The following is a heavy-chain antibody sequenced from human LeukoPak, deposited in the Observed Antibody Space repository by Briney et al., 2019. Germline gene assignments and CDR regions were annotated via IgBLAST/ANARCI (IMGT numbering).Heavy chain of an antibody. CDR3: APLAVNTGDFQR. Sequence: GGSLRLSCAASGFTFSSYAMHWVRQAPGKGLEWVAVISYDGSDKYYTDSVKGRFTISRDNSKNTLYLQMNSLRVEDTAVYYCAPLAVNTGDFQRWGQGTLVTVSS. J-gene: IGHJ1*01. V-gene: IGHV3-30-3*01. CDR1: GFTFSSYA. D-gene: IGHD4-17*01. CDR2: ISYDGSDK.